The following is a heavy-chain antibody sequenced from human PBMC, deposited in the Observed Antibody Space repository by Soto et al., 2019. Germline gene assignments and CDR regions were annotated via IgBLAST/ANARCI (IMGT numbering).Heavy chain of an antibody. Sequence: PGGSLRLSCAASGFTFSSYAMSWVRQAPGKGLEWVSTISGSDGSTYYAGSVKGRFTISRDNSKNTLYLQMNSLRAEDTAVYYCAKEGSSGSYYYFGSWGQGTMVTVYS. D-gene: IGHD1-26*01. CDR1: GFTFSSYA. CDR2: ISGSDGST. V-gene: IGHV3-23*01. J-gene: IGHJ4*02. CDR3: AKEGSSGSYYYFGS.